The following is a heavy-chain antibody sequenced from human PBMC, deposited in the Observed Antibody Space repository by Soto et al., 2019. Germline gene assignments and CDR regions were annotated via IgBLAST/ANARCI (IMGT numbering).Heavy chain of an antibody. V-gene: IGHV3-13*01. CDR2: IGTGHDT. Sequence: GGSLRLSCAASGFTFSGSDMHWVRQVAEKGLEWVSAIGTGHDTYYPGSVKGRFTISRENAKNSLYLQMNSLRAEDTAVYFCAREIVDTVTTAWFLDLWGRGTLVTVSS. J-gene: IGHJ2*01. D-gene: IGHD4-17*01. CDR1: GFTFSGSD. CDR3: AREIVDTVTTAWFLDL.